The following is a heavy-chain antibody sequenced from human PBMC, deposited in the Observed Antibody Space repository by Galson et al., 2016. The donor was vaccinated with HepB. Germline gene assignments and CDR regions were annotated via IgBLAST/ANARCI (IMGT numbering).Heavy chain of an antibody. D-gene: IGHD5-12*01. J-gene: IGHJ4*02. CDR1: GYSGTRYT. Sequence: SVKVACKAAGYSGTRYTIHWVRQAPGQRREWMGWINAGNGNTKYSQKFQGRVTISRDTSASTAYLELSSLRSEDTTVYYCARSYSGYDHFAYWGRGPLVTVSS. CDR2: INAGNGNT. CDR3: ARSYSGYDHFAY. V-gene: IGHV1-3*01.